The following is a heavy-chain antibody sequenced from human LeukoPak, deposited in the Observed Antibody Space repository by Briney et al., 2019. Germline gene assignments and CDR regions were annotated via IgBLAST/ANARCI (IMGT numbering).Heavy chain of an antibody. CDR3: AREQCINGVCYPHFDY. D-gene: IGHD2-8*01. J-gene: IGHJ4*02. CDR2: INHSGST. CDR1: GGSFSGYY. Sequence: PSETLSLTCAVYGGSFSGYYWSWIRQPPGKGLEWIGEINHSGSTNYNPSLKSRVTISVDTSKNQFSLKLSSVTAADTAVYYCAREQCINGVCYPHFDYWGQGTLVTVSS. V-gene: IGHV4-34*01.